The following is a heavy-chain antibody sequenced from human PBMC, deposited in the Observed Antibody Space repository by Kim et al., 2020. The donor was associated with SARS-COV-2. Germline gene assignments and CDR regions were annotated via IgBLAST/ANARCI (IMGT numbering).Heavy chain of an antibody. CDR2: IYYSGST. Sequence: SETLSLTCTVSGGSISSYYWSWIRQPPGKGLEWIGYIYYSGSTNYNPSLKSRVTISVDTSKNQFSLKLSSVTAADTAVYYCARGLTLWLYGMDVWGQGTTVTVSS. V-gene: IGHV4-59*01. J-gene: IGHJ6*02. CDR1: GGSISSYY. D-gene: IGHD5-18*01. CDR3: ARGLTLWLYGMDV.